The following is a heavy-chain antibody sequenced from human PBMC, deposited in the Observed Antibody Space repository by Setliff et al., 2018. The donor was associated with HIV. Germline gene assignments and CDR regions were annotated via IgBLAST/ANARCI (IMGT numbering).Heavy chain of an antibody. Sequence: ASVKVSCKASGYTFTSYGISWVRQAPGQGLEWMGWISAYNGNTNYAQKLQGRVTMTTDTSTSTAYMELRSLRSDDTAVYYCALGPQLYGAFDSWGQGALVTVSS. CDR2: ISAYNGNT. CDR3: ALGPQLYGAFDS. J-gene: IGHJ4*02. D-gene: IGHD2-8*01. CDR1: GYTFTSYG. V-gene: IGHV1-18*01.